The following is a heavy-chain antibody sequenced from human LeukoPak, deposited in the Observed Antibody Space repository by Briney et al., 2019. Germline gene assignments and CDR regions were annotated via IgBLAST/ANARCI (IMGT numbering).Heavy chain of an antibody. J-gene: IGHJ4*02. V-gene: IGHV5-51*01. CDR2: IYPGDSDT. CDR1: GYSFTSYW. D-gene: IGHD6-13*01. Sequence: GESLKISCKGSGYSFTSYWIGWVRQMPGKGLEWMGIIYPGDSDTRYSPSFQGQVTISADKSIGTAYLQWSSLKASDTAMYYCARRTAAAGSPLDYWGQGTLVTVSS. CDR3: ARRTAAAGSPLDY.